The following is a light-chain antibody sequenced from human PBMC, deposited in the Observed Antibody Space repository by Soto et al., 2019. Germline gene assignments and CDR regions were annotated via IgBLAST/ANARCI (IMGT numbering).Light chain of an antibody. CDR1: QGVSSNY. Sequence: EIVLTQSPATLSVVPGERATLSCRASQGVSSNYLAWYQQKSGQAPRLLLYGTSSRATGIPERFSGSGSGTDFTLTISRLEPEDFAVYYCQHYGSSRTFGQGTKVDIK. CDR2: GTS. CDR3: QHYGSSRT. J-gene: IGKJ1*01. V-gene: IGKV3-20*01.